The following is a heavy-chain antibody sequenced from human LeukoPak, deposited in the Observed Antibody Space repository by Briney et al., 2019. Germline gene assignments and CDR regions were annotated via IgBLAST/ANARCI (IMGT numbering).Heavy chain of an antibody. Sequence: SETLSLTCTVSGYSISSGYYWGWIRQPPGKGLEWIGSIYHSGSTYYNPSLKSRVTISVDTSKNHFSLKLSSGTAADTAVYYCARAEGYVWGSYRGGWFDPWGQGTLVTVSS. CDR3: ARAEGYVWGSYRGGWFDP. V-gene: IGHV4-38-2*02. CDR2: IYHSGST. D-gene: IGHD3-16*02. J-gene: IGHJ5*02. CDR1: GYSISSGYY.